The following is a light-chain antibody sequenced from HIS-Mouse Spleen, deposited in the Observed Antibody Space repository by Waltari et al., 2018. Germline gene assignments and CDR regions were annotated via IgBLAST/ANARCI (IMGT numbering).Light chain of an antibody. CDR3: QQYGSSPPFT. J-gene: IGKJ3*01. Sequence: EMVLTQSPGTLSLSPGERATLSCRASQSVSSSYLAWYQQKPCKAPRLLIYGASSRATGIPDRFSGSGSGTDFTLTISRLEPEDFAVYYCQQYGSSPPFTFGPGTKVDIK. CDR1: QSVSSSY. CDR2: GAS. V-gene: IGKV3-20*01.